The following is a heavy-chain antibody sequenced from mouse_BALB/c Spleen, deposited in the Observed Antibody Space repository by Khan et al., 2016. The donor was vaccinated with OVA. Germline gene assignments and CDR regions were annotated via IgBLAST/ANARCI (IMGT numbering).Heavy chain of an antibody. V-gene: IGHV9-3-1*01. CDR3: ARVGFSGTMDY. CDR1: GYTFKKNG. J-gene: IGHJ4*01. Sequence: VQLVESGPELKKPGEPVKISCKASGYTFKKNGMNWAKQAPGKGLKWMGWINTYTGEPTYADDFKGRFAFSLETSASTAYLQINNLKNEDTATYFCARVGFSGTMDYWGQGTSVTVSS. CDR2: INTYTGEP.